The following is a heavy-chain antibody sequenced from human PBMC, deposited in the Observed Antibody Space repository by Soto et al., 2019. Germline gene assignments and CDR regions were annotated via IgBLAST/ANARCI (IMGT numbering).Heavy chain of an antibody. CDR1: GFTFSSYW. D-gene: IGHD3-22*01. Sequence: GGSLRLSCAASGFTFSSYWMSWVRQAPGKGLEWVANIKQDGSEKYYVDSVKGRFTISRDNAKNSLYLQMNSLRAEDTAVYYCASLGTYYDSSGYDYWGQGTLVTVSS. CDR2: IKQDGSEK. J-gene: IGHJ4*02. CDR3: ASLGTYYDSSGYDY. V-gene: IGHV3-7*01.